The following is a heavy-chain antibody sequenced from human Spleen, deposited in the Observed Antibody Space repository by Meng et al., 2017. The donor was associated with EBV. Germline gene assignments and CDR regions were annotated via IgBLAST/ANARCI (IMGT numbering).Heavy chain of an antibody. D-gene: IGHD3-10*01. Sequence: QAQLQQVGAGRLMPSETLSLTCAVYGGSFSGFYWRWIRQPPGKGLEWSGEINHSGSTNYNPSLKSRVTIAVDTSKKQFSLKLSSVTAADTAVYYCARGPGRGVVARRAFSVGDYWGQGTLVTVSS. CDR1: GGSFSGFY. CDR3: ARGPGRGVVARRAFSVGDY. V-gene: IGHV4-34*01. CDR2: INHSGST. J-gene: IGHJ4*02.